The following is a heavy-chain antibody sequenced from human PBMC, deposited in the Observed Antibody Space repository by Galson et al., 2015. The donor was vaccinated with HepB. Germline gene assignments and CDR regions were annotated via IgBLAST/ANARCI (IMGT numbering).Heavy chain of an antibody. CDR2: IKQGGSEK. J-gene: IGHJ4*02. Sequence: SLRLSCAASGFTFSSYWMSWVRQAPGKGLEWVANIKQGGSEKHYVDSVKGRFTISRDNAENSLYLQMNSLRAEDTAVYYCVRASSSTYNYHFDYWGQGTLVTVSS. V-gene: IGHV3-7*03. CDR1: GFTFSSYW. D-gene: IGHD2-2*01. CDR3: VRASSSTYNYHFDY.